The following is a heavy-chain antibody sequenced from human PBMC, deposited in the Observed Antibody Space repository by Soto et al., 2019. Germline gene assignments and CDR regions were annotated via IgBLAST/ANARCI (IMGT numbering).Heavy chain of an antibody. CDR2: RSRNSGTI. Sequence: SLRLSCAASGFSFSDYYMDWVRQVPGKGLEWVGRSRNSGTIAYADSVEGRFTISRDNAKNSLYLQMNSLRAEDTALYYCAKDIAARPPYYCDYWGQGTLVTVS. CDR3: AKDIAARPPYYCDY. CDR1: GFSFSDYY. D-gene: IGHD6-6*01. V-gene: IGHV3-9*01. J-gene: IGHJ4*02.